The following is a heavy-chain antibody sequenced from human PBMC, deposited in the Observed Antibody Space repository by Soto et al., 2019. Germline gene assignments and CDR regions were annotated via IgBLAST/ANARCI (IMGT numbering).Heavy chain of an antibody. D-gene: IGHD3-10*01. V-gene: IGHV4-39*01. CDR1: AVSLSSTCNY. CDR3: ASITPTDN. J-gene: IGHJ4*02. CDR2: VYSSGTT. Sequence: SETLSLTCTVAAVSLSSTCNYWGWIRQPPGRGLEYIGTVYSSGTTYYNPSLKSRLTISIDTSKNQFSLNLSSVTAADTAVYYSASITPTDNWGQGTLVT.